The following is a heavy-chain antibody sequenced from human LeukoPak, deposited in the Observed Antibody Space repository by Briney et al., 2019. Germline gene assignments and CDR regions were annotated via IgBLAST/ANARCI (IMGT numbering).Heavy chain of an antibody. CDR3: ARSGIRFLEWLQRLRVNWGTPGYFDY. CDR1: GGSISSGGYY. J-gene: IGHJ4*02. CDR2: IYYSGST. D-gene: IGHD3-3*01. V-gene: IGHV4-31*03. Sequence: SETLSLTCTVSGGSISSGGYYWSWIRQHPGKGLEWIGYIYYSGSTYYNPSLKSRVTISVDTSKNQFSLKLSSVTAADTAVYYCARSGIRFLEWLQRLRVNWGTPGYFDYWGQGTLVTVSS.